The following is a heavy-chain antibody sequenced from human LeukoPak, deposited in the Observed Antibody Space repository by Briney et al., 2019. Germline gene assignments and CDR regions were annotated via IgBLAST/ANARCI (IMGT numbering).Heavy chain of an antibody. CDR2: IRYDGSDK. V-gene: IGHV3-30*02. CDR3: AKPELLWFGEFNYDY. J-gene: IGHJ4*02. CDR1: GFTFSSYG. Sequence: GGSLRLSCAASGFTFSSYGMHWVRQAPGKGLEWVAFIRYDGSDKYYADSVKGRFTISRDNSKNTLSLQMNSLRAEDTAVYYCAKPELLWFGEFNYDYWGQGTLVTVSS. D-gene: IGHD3-10*01.